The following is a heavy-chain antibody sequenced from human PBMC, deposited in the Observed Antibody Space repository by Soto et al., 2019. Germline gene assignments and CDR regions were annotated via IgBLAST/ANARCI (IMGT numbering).Heavy chain of an antibody. CDR2: IYPGDSET. D-gene: IGHD3-16*01. Sequence: GESLKISCQCSGYTFSNFWIAWVRQLPGKGLEYMGIIYPGDSETRYSPSFQGHVTISVDKSISTAYVQWSSLKASDSAIYYCFRGGVTSRTFDYWGQGTLVTVSS. CDR1: GYTFSNFW. V-gene: IGHV5-51*01. J-gene: IGHJ4*02. CDR3: FRGGVTSRTFDY.